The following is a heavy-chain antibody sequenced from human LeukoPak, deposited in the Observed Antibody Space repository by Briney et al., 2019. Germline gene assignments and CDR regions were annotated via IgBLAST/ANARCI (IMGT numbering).Heavy chain of an antibody. Sequence: PSETLSLTCTVSGGSISSYYWSWIRQPPGKGLEWIGYIYYSGSTNYNPSLKSRVTISVDTSKNQFSLKLSSVTAADTAVYYCGRHGYIYGPTDYWGQGTLVAVSS. CDR2: IYYSGST. V-gene: IGHV4-59*08. D-gene: IGHD5-18*01. J-gene: IGHJ4*02. CDR1: GGSISSYY. CDR3: GRHGYIYGPTDY.